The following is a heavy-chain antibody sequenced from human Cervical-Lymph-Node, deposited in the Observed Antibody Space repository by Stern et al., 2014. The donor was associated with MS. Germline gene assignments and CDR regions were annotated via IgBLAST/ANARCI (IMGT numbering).Heavy chain of an antibody. CDR1: GYSFTANW. CDR2: IYPGDSDT. J-gene: IGHJ4*02. D-gene: IGHD4-17*01. Sequence: EVPLVESGAEVKKPGESLKISCKGSGYSFTANWIAWVRPMPGKGLAWMGIIYPGDSDTRYSPSFQGQVTISADKSISTAYLQWSSLKASDTAMYYCARDYGDYAFDYWGQGTLVTVSS. V-gene: IGHV5-51*01. CDR3: ARDYGDYAFDY.